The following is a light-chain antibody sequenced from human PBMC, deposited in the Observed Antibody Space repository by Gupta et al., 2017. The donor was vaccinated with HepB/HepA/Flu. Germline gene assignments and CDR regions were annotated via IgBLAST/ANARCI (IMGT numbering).Light chain of an antibody. J-gene: IGKJ3*01. Sequence: DIQLTQSPSFLSASVGDRVTITCRASQGIGSFLAWYQQKPGKAPKLLIYAASTLQSGVPSRFSGSGSGTDFTLTISSLRPEDFATYFCQQLNTYPITFGHGTKVDVK. V-gene: IGKV1-9*01. CDR2: AAS. CDR1: QGIGSF. CDR3: QQLNTYPIT.